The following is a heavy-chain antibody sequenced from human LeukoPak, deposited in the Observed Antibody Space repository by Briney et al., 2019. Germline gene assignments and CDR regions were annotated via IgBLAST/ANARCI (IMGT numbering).Heavy chain of an antibody. CDR3: ARDRGENYYFDY. J-gene: IGHJ4*02. Sequence: SETLSLTCTVSGGAISSYYWSWIRQRPGKGVEWIGYIYYSGSTNYNPSLKSRATISVDTSKNQFSLKLSSVTAADTAVSYCARDRGENYYFDYWGQGTLVTVSS. CDR1: GGAISSYY. V-gene: IGHV4-59*01. D-gene: IGHD2/OR15-2a*01. CDR2: IYYSGST.